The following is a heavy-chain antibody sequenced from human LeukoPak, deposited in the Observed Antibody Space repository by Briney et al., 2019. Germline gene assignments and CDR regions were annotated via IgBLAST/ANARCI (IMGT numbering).Heavy chain of an antibody. Sequence: SETLSLTCTVSGGSISSYYWSWIRQPAGKGLEWIGRIYTSGSTNYNPSLKSRVTMSVDTSKNQFSLTLNSVTAADTAVYYCATEDVVVPTAAQRPIDFWGQGKLVTVSS. J-gene: IGHJ4*02. D-gene: IGHD2-2*01. CDR2: IYTSGST. CDR3: ATEDVVVPTAAQRPIDF. V-gene: IGHV4-4*07. CDR1: GGSISSYY.